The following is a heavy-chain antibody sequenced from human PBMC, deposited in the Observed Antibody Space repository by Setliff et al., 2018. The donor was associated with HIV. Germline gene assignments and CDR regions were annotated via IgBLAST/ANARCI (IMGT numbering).Heavy chain of an antibody. V-gene: IGHV3-23*01. CDR3: AKEPKLGGIAAPFDY. D-gene: IGHD6-6*01. J-gene: IGHJ4*02. Sequence: GGSLRLSCAASGFTFSSYSMNWVRQAPGKGLEWVSAISSGGETMFYADSVKGRFTISRDNSKNTLYLQMISLRADDTAVYYCAKEPKLGGIAAPFDYWGQGTLVTVSS. CDR2: ISSGGETM. CDR1: GFTFSSYS.